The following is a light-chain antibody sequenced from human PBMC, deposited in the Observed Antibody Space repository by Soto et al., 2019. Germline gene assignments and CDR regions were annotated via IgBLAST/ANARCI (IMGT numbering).Light chain of an antibody. J-gene: IGLJ3*02. V-gene: IGLV2-23*01. CDR2: EGS. CDR3: CSYAGXSTWX. Sequence: QSVLTQPASVSGSPGQSITISCTGTSSDVGSSNLVSWYQQHPGKAPKLMIYEGSKRPSGVSDRFSGSKTGNTASLTISGLQAEDEGDYYCCSYAGXSTWXXXGXXKLTVL. CDR1: SSDVGSSNL.